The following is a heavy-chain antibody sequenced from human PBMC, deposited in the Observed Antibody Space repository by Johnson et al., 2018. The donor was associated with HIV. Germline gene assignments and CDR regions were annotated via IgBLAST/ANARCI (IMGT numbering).Heavy chain of an antibody. D-gene: IGHD3-10*01. Sequence: VQLVESGGGVVRPGGSLRLSCAASGFTFDDYGMSWVRQAPGKGLEWVSGINWNGGSTGYADSVKGRFTISRDNAKKSLYLQMNSLRAEDTALYYCARDLYYGSGSSVAFDIWGQGTMVTVSS. V-gene: IGHV3-20*04. CDR3: ARDLYYGSGSSVAFDI. J-gene: IGHJ3*02. CDR2: INWNGGST. CDR1: GFTFDDYG.